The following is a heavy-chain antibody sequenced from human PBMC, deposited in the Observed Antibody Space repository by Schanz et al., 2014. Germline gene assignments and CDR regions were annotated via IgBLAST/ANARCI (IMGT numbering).Heavy chain of an antibody. V-gene: IGHV3-23*01. Sequence: EVQLLESGGGLVQPGGSLKLSCAASGLIFSNYVMSWVRQAPGKGLEWVSTIGTSGGTNYAESVKGRFTISRDNSKNTLYLQMNSLRAEDTAMYYCVREGSTTPVAGLRSFDWLGRFDYWGQGALVTVSS. CDR1: GLIFSNYV. CDR2: IGTSGGT. J-gene: IGHJ4*02. CDR3: VREGSTTPVAGLRSFDWLGRFDY. D-gene: IGHD3-9*01.